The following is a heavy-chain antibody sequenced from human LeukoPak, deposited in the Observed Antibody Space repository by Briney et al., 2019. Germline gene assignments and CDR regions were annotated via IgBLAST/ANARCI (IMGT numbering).Heavy chain of an antibody. CDR3: VRHDAILAGGY. D-gene: IGHD2/OR15-2a*01. V-gene: IGHV5-51*01. Sequence: GESLKISCKGSGYSFIGWVRQMRGKGLEWLGVIYPGDSDTRYSPSLQGQVTISADKSITTAYLQWSTLKASDTAMYFCVRHDAILAGGYWGQGTLVTVSS. CDR2: IYPGDSDT. J-gene: IGHJ4*02. CDR1: GYSF.